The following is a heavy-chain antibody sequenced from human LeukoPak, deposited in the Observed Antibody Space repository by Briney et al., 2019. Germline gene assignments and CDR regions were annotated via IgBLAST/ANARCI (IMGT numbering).Heavy chain of an antibody. D-gene: IGHD1-26*01. J-gene: IGHJ4*02. CDR3: ARDQSESYSPNFDY. CDR2: IYYSGST. CDR1: GGSISSGDYY. V-gene: IGHV4-30-4*01. Sequence: SQTLSLTCTVSGGSISSGDYYWSWIRQPPGKGLEWIGYIYYSGSTYYNPSLKSRVTISVDTSKNQFSLKLSSVTAADTAVYYCARDQSESYSPNFDYWGQGTLVTVSS.